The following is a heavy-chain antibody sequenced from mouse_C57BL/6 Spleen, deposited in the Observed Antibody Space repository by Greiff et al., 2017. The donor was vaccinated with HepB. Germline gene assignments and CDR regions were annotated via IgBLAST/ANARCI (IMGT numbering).Heavy chain of an antibody. J-gene: IGHJ2*01. CDR2: ISYDGSN. CDR1: GYSITSGYY. V-gene: IGHV3-6*01. Sequence: EVKLEESGPGLVKPSQSLSLTCSVTGYSITSGYYWNWIRQFPGNQLEWMGYISYDGSNNYNPSLKNRISITRDTSKNQFFLKLNSVTTEDTATYYCARGVLRFYFDYWGQGTTLTVSS. D-gene: IGHD1-1*01. CDR3: ARGVLRFYFDY.